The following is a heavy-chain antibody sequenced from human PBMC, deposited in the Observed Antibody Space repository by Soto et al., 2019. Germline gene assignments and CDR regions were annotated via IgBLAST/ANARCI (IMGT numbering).Heavy chain of an antibody. CDR3: ARFSGNAFDI. CDR2: IYYNGDT. V-gene: IGHV4-39*01. Sequence: PSETLSLTCSVSGGSISSSSYNWDWIRQPPGKGLEWIGTIYYNGDTDYNPSLKSRAAISVDVSDFQFSLKLTSVTAADTSIYYCARFSGNAFDIWGHGTMVTVSS. J-gene: IGHJ3*02. CDR1: GGSISSSSYN.